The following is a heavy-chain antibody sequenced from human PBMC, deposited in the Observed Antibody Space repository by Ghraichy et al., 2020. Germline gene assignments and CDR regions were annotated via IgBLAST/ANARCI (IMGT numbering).Heavy chain of an antibody. Sequence: GESLNISCAASGFTFSNYWMSWVRQAPGKGLEWVANIKPDVTEKYYVDSVKGRFTVSRDNARNSLYLQVNSLRAEDTAVYYCARWYSASDYWGQGTLVTVSS. J-gene: IGHJ4*02. V-gene: IGHV3-7*01. CDR2: IKPDVTEK. CDR3: ARWYSASDY. CDR1: GFTFSNYW. D-gene: IGHD1-26*01.